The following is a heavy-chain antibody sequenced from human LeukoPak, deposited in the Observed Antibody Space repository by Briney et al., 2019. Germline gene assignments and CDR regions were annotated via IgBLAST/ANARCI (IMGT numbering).Heavy chain of an antibody. J-gene: IGHJ3*02. D-gene: IGHD2-21*02. V-gene: IGHV4-59*08. Sequence: SETLSLTCTVSGGSISSYYWSWIRQPPGKGLEWIGYIYYSGSTNYNPFLKSRVTISVDTSKNQFSLKLSSVTAADTAVYYCARLTIVVVTARAFDIWGQGTMVTVSS. CDR3: ARLTIVVVTARAFDI. CDR1: GGSISSYY. CDR2: IYYSGST.